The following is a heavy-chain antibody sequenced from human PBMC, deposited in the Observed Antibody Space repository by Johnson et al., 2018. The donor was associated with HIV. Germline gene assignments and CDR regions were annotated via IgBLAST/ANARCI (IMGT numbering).Heavy chain of an antibody. Sequence: EMQLVESGGGLVQPGGSLRLSCAASGFTVSSNYMSWVRQAPGKGLEWVSVIYSGGSTYYADSVKGRFTISRDNSKNTLYLQMNSLRAEDTAVYYCARVPWSQDAFDIGGQGTMVTVSP. V-gene: IGHV3-66*01. CDR1: GFTVSSNY. D-gene: IGHD2-15*01. CDR2: IYSGGST. J-gene: IGHJ3*02. CDR3: ARVPWSQDAFDI.